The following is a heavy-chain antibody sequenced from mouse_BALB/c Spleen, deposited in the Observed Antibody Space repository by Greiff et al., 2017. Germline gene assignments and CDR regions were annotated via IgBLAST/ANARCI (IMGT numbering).Heavy chain of an antibody. CDR3: ARGNDGYYDAMDY. Sequence: VKLVESGAELAKPGASVKMSCKASGYTFTSYWMHWVKQRPGQGLEWIGYINPSTGYTEYNQKFKDKATLTADKSSSTAYMQLSSLTSEDSAVYYCARGNDGYYDAMDYWGQGTSVTVSS. D-gene: IGHD2-3*01. V-gene: IGHV1-7*01. J-gene: IGHJ4*01. CDR2: INPSTGYT. CDR1: GYTFTSYW.